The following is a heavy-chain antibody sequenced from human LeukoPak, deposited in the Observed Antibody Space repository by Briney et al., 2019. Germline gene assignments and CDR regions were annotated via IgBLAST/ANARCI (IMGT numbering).Heavy chain of an antibody. Sequence: GGSLRLSCAVSGLTFSSYWMSWVRQAPGKGLEWVANIKQDGSEKYYVDSVKGRFTIPRDNAKNSLYLQMNSLRAEDTAVYYCARDRSSGYYLPDYWGQGTLVTVSS. CDR2: IKQDGSEK. CDR1: GLTFSSYW. J-gene: IGHJ4*02. V-gene: IGHV3-7*01. CDR3: ARDRSSGYYLPDY. D-gene: IGHD3-3*01.